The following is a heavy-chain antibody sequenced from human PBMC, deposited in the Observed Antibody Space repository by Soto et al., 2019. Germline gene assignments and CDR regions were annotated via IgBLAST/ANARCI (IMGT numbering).Heavy chain of an antibody. V-gene: IGHV4-39*01. J-gene: IGHJ5*02. D-gene: IGHD3-9*01. CDR1: GGSISSSSYY. CDR2: IYYSGST. Sequence: SETLSLTCTVSGGSISSSSYYWGWIRQPPGKGLEWIGSIYYSGSTYYNPSLKSRVTISVDTSKNQFSLKLSSVTAADTAVYYCARRGIDYDILTGYPLYNWFDPWGQGTLVTVSS. CDR3: ARRGIDYDILTGYPLYNWFDP.